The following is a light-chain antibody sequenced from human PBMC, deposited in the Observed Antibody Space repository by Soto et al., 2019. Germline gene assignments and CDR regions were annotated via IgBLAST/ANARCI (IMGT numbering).Light chain of an antibody. J-gene: IGKJ3*01. CDR2: VAS. CDR3: QQSYSTLFT. CDR1: QTMNNY. Sequence: DIQMTQSPSSLSASVGDSVSITCRTSQTMNNYLNWYQQKPGKAPKLLIYVASTLQGGVPSRFSGSGSGTEFSLTISSLQPEDSATYYCQQSYSTLFTFGPGTKVDVK. V-gene: IGKV1-39*01.